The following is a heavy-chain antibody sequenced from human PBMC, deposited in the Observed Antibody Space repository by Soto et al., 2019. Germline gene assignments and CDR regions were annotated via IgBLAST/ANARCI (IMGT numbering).Heavy chain of an antibody. CDR3: ARGGGDYSPFEY. D-gene: IGHD4-17*01. Sequence: EEPLVESGGGLVQPGRSLRLSCAASGFTFDDYAMHWVRQAPGKGLEWVSGISWNTGSIGYADSVKGRFTISRDNHKNFVYLQMNSLTPEDTALYHCARGGGDYSPFEYWGQGCLVTVSS. J-gene: IGHJ4*02. CDR1: GFTFDDYA. CDR2: ISWNTGSI. V-gene: IGHV3-9*01.